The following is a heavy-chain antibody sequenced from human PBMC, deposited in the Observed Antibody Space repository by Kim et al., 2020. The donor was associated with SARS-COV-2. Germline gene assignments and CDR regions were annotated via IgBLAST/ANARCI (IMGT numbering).Heavy chain of an antibody. Sequence: HSGNTNINPSRQSRVTMSVDTSKNQFSLKLNSVTAADTAVYYCARGVPGYWGQGTLVTVSP. CDR2: HSGNT. D-gene: IGHD1-1*01. J-gene: IGHJ4*02. V-gene: IGHV4-34*01. CDR3: ARGVPGY.